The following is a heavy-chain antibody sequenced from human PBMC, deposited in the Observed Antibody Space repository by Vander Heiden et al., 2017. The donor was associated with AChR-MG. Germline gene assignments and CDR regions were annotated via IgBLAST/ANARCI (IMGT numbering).Heavy chain of an antibody. CDR1: GFTFSSYS. V-gene: IGHV3-21*01. CDR2: ISSSSSYI. CDR3: ARMYSSSSAIDLDFDL. J-gene: IGHJ2*01. Sequence: EVQLVESGGGLVKPGGSLRLSCAASGFTFSSYSMNWVRQAPGKGLEWVSSISSSSSYIYYADSVKGRFTISRDNAKNSLYLQMNSLRAEDTAVYYCARMYSSSSAIDLDFDLWGRGTLVTVSS. D-gene: IGHD6-6*01.